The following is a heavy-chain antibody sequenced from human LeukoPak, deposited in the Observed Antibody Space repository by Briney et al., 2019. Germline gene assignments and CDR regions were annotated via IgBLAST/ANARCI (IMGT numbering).Heavy chain of an antibody. V-gene: IGHV3-23*01. CDR2: ISGSGGST. D-gene: IGHD4-17*01. J-gene: IGHJ5*02. CDR1: GFTFSSYA. CDR3: AKGPTTVTTRWFDP. Sequence: GGSQRLSCAASGFTFSSYAMSWVRQAPGKGLEWVSVISGSGGSTYYADSVKGRFTISRDNSKNTLYLQMDSLRSEDTAVYYCAKGPTTVTTRWFDPWGQGTLVSVSS.